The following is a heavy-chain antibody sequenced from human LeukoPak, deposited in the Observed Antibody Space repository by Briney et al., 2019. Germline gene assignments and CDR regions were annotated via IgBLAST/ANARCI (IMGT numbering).Heavy chain of an antibody. CDR1: GYTFTSYY. CDR3: ARDGARGNAESWFDP. J-gene: IGHJ5*02. CDR2: INPSGGST. V-gene: IGHV1-46*01. Sequence: PWASVKVSCKASGYTFTSYYMHWVRQAPGQGLEWMGIINPSGGSTSYAQKFQGRVTMSRDMSTSTVYMELSSLRSEDTAVYYCARDGARGNAESWFDPWGQGTLVTVSS. D-gene: IGHD1-26*01.